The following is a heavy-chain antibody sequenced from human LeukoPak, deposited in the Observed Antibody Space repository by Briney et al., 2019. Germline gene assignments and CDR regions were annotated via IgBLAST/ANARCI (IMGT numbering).Heavy chain of an antibody. D-gene: IGHD2-2*01. J-gene: IGHJ6*03. CDR3: ARAYCSSTSCYYYYYYMDV. CDR2: IIPILGTA. Sequence: GASVKVSCKASGGTFSSYAISWVRQAPGQGLEWMGGIIPILGTANYAQKFQGRVTITADESTSTAYMELSSLRSEDTAVYYCARAYCSSTSCYYYYYYMDVWGKGTTVTVSS. CDR1: GGTFSSYA. V-gene: IGHV1-69*13.